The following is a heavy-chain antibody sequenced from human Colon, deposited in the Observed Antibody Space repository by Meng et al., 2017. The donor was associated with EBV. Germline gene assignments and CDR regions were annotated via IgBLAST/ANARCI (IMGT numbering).Heavy chain of an antibody. CDR1: GYTFTRYP. CDR3: GTLKYTSGFYGPAY. J-gene: IGHJ4*02. Sequence: QVQLVQPGFELKKPGASVKVACKASGYTFTRYPMNGVRQAPGQGLEWMGWISTNTGNPTYAQGFTGRFVFSVDTSVSTAYLQISSLKAEDTAVYYCGTLKYTSGFYGPAYWGQGALVTVSS. D-gene: IGHD6-19*01. V-gene: IGHV7-4-1*02. CDR2: ISTNTGNP.